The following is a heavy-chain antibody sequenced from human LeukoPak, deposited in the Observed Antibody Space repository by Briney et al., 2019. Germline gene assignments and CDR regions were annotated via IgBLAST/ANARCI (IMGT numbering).Heavy chain of an antibody. CDR3: ARAGIAARLVDY. V-gene: IGHV4-59*01. Sequence: SETLSLTCTVSGGSISSYYWSWTRQPPGKGLEWIGYIYYSGSTNYNPSLKSRVTISVDTSKNQFSLKLSSVTAADTAVYYCARAGIAARLVDYWGQGTLVTVSS. J-gene: IGHJ4*02. CDR2: IYYSGST. CDR1: GGSISSYY. D-gene: IGHD6-6*01.